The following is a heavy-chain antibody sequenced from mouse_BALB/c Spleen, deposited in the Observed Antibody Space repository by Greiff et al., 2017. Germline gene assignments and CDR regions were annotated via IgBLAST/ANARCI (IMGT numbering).Heavy chain of an antibody. D-gene: IGHD2-3*01. J-gene: IGHJ4*01. CDR2: IDPANGNT. CDR3: ARGYSYAMDY. V-gene: IGHV14-3*02. CDR1: GFNIKDTY. Sequence: EVHLVESGAELVKPGASVKLSCTASGFNIKDTYMHWVKQRPEQGLEWIGRIDPANGNTKYDPKFQGKATITADTSSNTAYLQLSSLTSEDTAVYYCARGYSYAMDYWGQGTSVTVSS.